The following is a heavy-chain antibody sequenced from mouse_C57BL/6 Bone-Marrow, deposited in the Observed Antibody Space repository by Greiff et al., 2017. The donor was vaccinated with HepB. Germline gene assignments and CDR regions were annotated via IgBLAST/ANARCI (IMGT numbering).Heavy chain of an antibody. J-gene: IGHJ1*03. D-gene: IGHD1-1*01. CDR1: GYTFTSYW. Sequence: QVQLQQPGAELVKPGASVKMSCKASGYTFTSYWITWVKQRPGQGLEWIGDIYPGSGSTNYNEKFKSKATLTVDKSSSTAYMQLSSLTSEDSAVYYCARTTVVATEGYFDVWGTGTTVTVSS. CDR2: IYPGSGST. CDR3: ARTTVVATEGYFDV. V-gene: IGHV1-55*01.